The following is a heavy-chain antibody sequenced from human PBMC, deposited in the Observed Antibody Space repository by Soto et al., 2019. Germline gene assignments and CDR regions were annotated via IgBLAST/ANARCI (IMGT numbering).Heavy chain of an antibody. V-gene: IGHV1-3*01. D-gene: IGHD3-16*02. J-gene: IGHJ3*02. CDR3: VMRFGGVIAIDAFDI. CDR1: GYTFTSYA. Sequence: ASVKVSCKASGYTFTSYAIHWVRQAPGQRLEWMGWINAGNGNTKYSQKFQGRVTITRDTSASTAYMELSSLRSEDTAVYYCVMRFGGVIAIDAFDIWGQGTMVT. CDR2: INAGNGNT.